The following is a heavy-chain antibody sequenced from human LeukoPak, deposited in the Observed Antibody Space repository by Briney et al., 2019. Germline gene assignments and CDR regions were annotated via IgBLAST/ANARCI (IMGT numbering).Heavy chain of an antibody. D-gene: IGHD2-15*01. V-gene: IGHV3-30-3*01. J-gene: IGHJ4*02. CDR1: VFTLSSYA. CDR3: AREVAAYCSGGSCYSGLLDY. CDR2: IYCDGCNK. Sequence: GGSLRLSCAASVFTLSSYAMLWVRQSPGKGVVWVAVIYCDGCNKYYVDSVKGRFLISRDNSNNASSLQMHRLRAEDTSVYYFAREVAAYCSGGSCYSGLLDYWGQGTLVTVSS.